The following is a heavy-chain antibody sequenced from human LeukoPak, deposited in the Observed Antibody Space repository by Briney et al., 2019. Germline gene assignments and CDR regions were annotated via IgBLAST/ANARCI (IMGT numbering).Heavy chain of an antibody. CDR2: INHSGST. CDR3: ARGLRLRTISPHYYGMDV. J-gene: IGHJ6*02. CDR1: GGSFSGYY. V-gene: IGHV4-34*01. D-gene: IGHD3-3*01. Sequence: PSETLSLTCAVYGGSFSGYYWSWIRQPPGKGLEWIGEINHSGSTNYNPSLKSRVTISVDTSKNKFSLKLSSVTAADTAVYYCARGLRLRTISPHYYGMDVWGQGTTVTVSS.